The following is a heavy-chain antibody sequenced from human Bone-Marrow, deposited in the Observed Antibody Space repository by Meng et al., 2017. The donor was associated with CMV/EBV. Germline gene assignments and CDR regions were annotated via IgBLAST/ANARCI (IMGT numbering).Heavy chain of an antibody. CDR3: ARGGGAYCGGDCTRTLDY. CDR1: GLTVSSNY. D-gene: IGHD2-21*01. V-gene: IGHV3-66*02. Sequence: GGSLRLSCAASGLTVSSNYMSWVRQAPGKGLEWVSVIYSGGSTYYADSVKGRFTVSRDNSKNTLHLQMDSLTAEDTAVYYCARGGGAYCGGDCTRTLDYWGQGTLVTVSS. J-gene: IGHJ4*02. CDR2: IYSGGST.